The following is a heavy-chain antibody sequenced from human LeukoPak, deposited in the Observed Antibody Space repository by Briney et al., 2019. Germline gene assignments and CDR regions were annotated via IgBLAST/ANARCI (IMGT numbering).Heavy chain of an antibody. Sequence: PSETLSLTCTVSGGSISSYYWSWIRQPPGKGLEWIGYIYYSGSTNYNPSLKSRVTIPVDTSKNQFSLKLSSVTAADTAVYYCARLKRVTMVRGVIMFFDYWGQGTLVTVSS. CDR3: ARLKRVTMVRGVIMFFDY. CDR2: IYYSGST. V-gene: IGHV4-59*08. CDR1: GGSISSYY. D-gene: IGHD3-10*01. J-gene: IGHJ4*02.